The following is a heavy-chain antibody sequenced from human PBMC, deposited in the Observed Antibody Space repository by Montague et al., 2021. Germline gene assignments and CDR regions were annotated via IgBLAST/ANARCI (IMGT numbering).Heavy chain of an antibody. Sequence: TLSLTCTVSGGSISSGGYYWSWIRQHPGKGLEWIGYIYYSGSTYYNPSLKSRVTMSIDTSENHFSLKLNSVTAADTVVYYCARAFGEPPPPFYFYMDVWGKGTTVSVSS. CDR3: ARAFGEPPPPFYFYMDV. J-gene: IGHJ6*03. D-gene: IGHD3-10*01. CDR1: GGSISSGGYY. V-gene: IGHV4-31*03. CDR2: IYYSGST.